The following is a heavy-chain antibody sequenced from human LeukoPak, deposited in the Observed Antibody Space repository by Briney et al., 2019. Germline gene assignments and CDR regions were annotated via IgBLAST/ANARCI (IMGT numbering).Heavy chain of an antibody. J-gene: IGHJ6*03. Sequence: GASVKVSCKASGYTFTNYEINWVRQATGQGLDWMGWMNPNSGNTGYAQKFQGRVTMTRNTSINTADMELSSLRSEDTAVYYCVRDKVEGVMDVWRKGTTVSVSS. CDR2: MNPNSGNT. CDR3: VRDKVEGVMDV. CDR1: GYTFTNYE. V-gene: IGHV1-8*01.